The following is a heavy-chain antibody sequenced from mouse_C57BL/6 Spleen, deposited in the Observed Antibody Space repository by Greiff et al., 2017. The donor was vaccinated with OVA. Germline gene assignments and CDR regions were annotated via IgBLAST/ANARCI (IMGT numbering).Heavy chain of an antibody. D-gene: IGHD2-4*01. J-gene: IGHJ3*01. CDR1: GYTFTDYE. CDR3: TRSGDYFAY. Sequence: QVQLKQSGAELVRPGASVTLSCKASGYTFTDYEMHWVKQTPVHGLEWIGAIDPETGGTAYNQKFKGKAILTADKSSITAYMELRSLTSEDSAVYYCTRSGDYFAYWGQGTLVTVSA. CDR2: IDPETGGT. V-gene: IGHV1-15*01.